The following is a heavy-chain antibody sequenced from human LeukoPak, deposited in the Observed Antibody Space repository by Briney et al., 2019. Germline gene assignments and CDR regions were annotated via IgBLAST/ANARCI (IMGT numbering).Heavy chain of an antibody. Sequence: SGTLSLTCAVYGGSFSGYYWSWIRQPPGKGLEWIGEINHSGSTNYNPSLKSRVTISVDTSKNQFSLKLSSVTAADTAVYYCARGRARYYDSSGYYASWGQGTLVTVSS. J-gene: IGHJ5*02. D-gene: IGHD3-22*01. V-gene: IGHV4-34*01. CDR1: GGSFSGYY. CDR2: INHSGST. CDR3: ARGRARYYDSSGYYAS.